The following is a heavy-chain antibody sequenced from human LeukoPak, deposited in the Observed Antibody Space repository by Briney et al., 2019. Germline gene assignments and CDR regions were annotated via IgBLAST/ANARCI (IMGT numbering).Heavy chain of an antibody. CDR3: ASQETYYYDNSGYYYSPLDY. CDR1: GFTFNNYA. Sequence: GRSLRLSCAASGFTFNNYAIHWVRQAPGKGLEWVAFISYDGSNKYYADSVKGRFTISRDNSKNTQSLQVNSLRAEDTAVYYCASQETYYYDNSGYYYSPLDYWGQGTLVTVSS. CDR2: ISYDGSNK. V-gene: IGHV3-30-3*01. J-gene: IGHJ4*02. D-gene: IGHD3-22*01.